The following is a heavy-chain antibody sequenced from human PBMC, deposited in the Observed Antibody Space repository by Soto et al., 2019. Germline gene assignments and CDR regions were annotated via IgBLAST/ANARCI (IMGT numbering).Heavy chain of an antibody. CDR1: GVTFSSYG. Sequence: PGGSLRLSCAAAGVTFSSYGMHWVRLAPGKGLEWVAVIWYDGSNKYYADSVKGRFTISRDNSKNTLYLQMNSLRAEDTAVYYCARDLTSIVGATREGYWGQGTLVTVSS. D-gene: IGHD1-26*01. V-gene: IGHV3-33*01. CDR2: IWYDGSNK. J-gene: IGHJ4*02. CDR3: ARDLTSIVGATREGY.